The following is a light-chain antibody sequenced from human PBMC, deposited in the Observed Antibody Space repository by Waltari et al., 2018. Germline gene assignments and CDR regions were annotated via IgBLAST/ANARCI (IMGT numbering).Light chain of an antibody. CDR3: MQRIQTPVT. J-gene: IGKJ4*01. V-gene: IGKV2D-29*01. CDR2: AAS. Sequence: VMTQSPPSLSVSPGQPASISCKSSQSLLHSDGKSYLCWYVQKPGQPPQLLIYAASNRFSGVPERFSGSGSGTLFTLKISRVEAEDVGIYYCMQRIQTPVTFGGGTKVEIK. CDR1: QSLLHSDGKSY.